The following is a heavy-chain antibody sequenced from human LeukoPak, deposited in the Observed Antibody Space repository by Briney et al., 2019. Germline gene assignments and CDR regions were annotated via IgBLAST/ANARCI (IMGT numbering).Heavy chain of an antibody. CDR2: IKQDGSEK. Sequence: PGGSLRLSCAASGFTFSNTWMSWVRQAPGKGLEWVANIKQDGSEKYYVDSVKGRFTISRDNAKNSLYLQMNSLRAEDTAVYYCARDPEIFDYWGQGTLVTVSS. CDR1: GFTFSNTW. J-gene: IGHJ4*02. V-gene: IGHV3-7*01. D-gene: IGHD5-24*01. CDR3: ARDPEIFDY.